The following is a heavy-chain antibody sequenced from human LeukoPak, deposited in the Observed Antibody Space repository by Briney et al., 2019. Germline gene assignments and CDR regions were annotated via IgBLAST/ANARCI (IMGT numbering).Heavy chain of an antibody. CDR3: AMSSSVTRFDY. CDR2: ISTNGNT. Sequence: PSETLSLTCTVSGGSIRSGSFYWSWIRQPAGKGLEWIGRISTNGNTNYNPSLKSRVTISVDTSKNQFSLMLNSVTAADTAVYYCAMSSSVTRFDYWGQGTLATVSS. V-gene: IGHV4-61*02. J-gene: IGHJ4*02. CDR1: GGSIRSGSFY. D-gene: IGHD6-19*01.